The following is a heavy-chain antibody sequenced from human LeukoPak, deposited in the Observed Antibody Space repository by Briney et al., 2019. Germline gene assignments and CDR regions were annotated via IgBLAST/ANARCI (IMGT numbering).Heavy chain of an antibody. J-gene: IGHJ4*02. CDR1: GGSFSGYY. V-gene: IGHV4-34*01. Sequence: PETLSLTCAVYGGSFSGYYWSWIRQPPGKGLEWIGEIKHSGSTNYNPSLKSRVTISVDTSKNQFSLKLSSVTAADTAVYYCARELVDYDFWSGYYPKYYFDYWGQGTLVTVSP. D-gene: IGHD3-3*01. CDR2: IKHSGST. CDR3: ARELVDYDFWSGYYPKYYFDY.